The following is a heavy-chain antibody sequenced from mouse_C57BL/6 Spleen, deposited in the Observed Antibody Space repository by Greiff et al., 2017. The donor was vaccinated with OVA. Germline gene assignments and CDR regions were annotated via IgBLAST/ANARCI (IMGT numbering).Heavy chain of an antibody. CDR2: ISDGGGYT. CDR1: GFTFSSYA. V-gene: IGHV5-4*01. D-gene: IGHD3-3*01. J-gene: IGHJ2*01. Sequence: EVQLVESGGGLVKPGGSLKLSCAASGFTFSSYAMSWVRQTPEKRLEWVATISDGGGYTYYPDNVQGRFTISRDNAKNNLYLQMSHLKSEDTAMYYCARDGGRYFDYWGQGTTLTVSS. CDR3: ARDGGRYFDY.